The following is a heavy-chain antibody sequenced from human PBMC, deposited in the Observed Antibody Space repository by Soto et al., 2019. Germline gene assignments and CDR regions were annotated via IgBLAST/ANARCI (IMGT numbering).Heavy chain of an antibody. D-gene: IGHD4-4*01. Sequence: GGSLRLSCAATGFAFSNYAMTWVRQATGKGLECISAISDRGDNSLYAGSVRGRFAMSRANSKYIAYLQMNSLRVEDTARYFCAKGSLQWCSPRGPCYPLDLWGQGVPVTVSS. V-gene: IGHV3-23*01. CDR2: ISDRGDNS. CDR3: AKGSLQWCSPRGPCYPLDL. CDR1: GFAFSNYA. J-gene: IGHJ5*02.